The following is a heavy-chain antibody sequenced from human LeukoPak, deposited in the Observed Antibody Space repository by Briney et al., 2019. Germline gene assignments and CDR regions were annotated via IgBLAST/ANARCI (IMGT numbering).Heavy chain of an antibody. CDR2: ISYDRSNK. CDR3: AKDLVRTAVALFDY. J-gene: IGHJ4*02. Sequence: GGSLRLSCAASGFTFSSYAMHWVRQAPGKGLEWVAVISYDRSNKYYADSVKGRFTISRDNSKNTLYLQMNSLRAEDTAVYYCAKDLVRTAVALFDYWGQGTLVTVSS. V-gene: IGHV3-30*04. CDR1: GFTFSSYA. D-gene: IGHD6-19*01.